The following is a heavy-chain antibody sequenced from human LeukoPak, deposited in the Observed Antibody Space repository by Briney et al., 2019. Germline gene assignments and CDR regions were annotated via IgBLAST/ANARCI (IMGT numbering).Heavy chain of an antibody. CDR2: IIPIFGTA. D-gene: IGHD5-18*01. CDR3: ARDGAPAEVDTAMVPFDY. V-gene: IGHV1-69*05. CDR1: GGTFSSYA. Sequence: ASVKVSCKASGGTFSSYAISWVRQAPGQGLEWMGGIIPIFGTANYAQKFQGRVTITTDESTSTAYMELSSLRSEDTAVYYCARDGAPAEVDTAMVPFDYWGQGTLVTVSS. J-gene: IGHJ4*02.